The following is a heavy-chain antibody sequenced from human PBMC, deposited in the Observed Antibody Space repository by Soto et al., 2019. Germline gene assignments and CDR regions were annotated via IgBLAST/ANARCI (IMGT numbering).Heavy chain of an antibody. J-gene: IGHJ5*02. CDR3: ATLLLLGAHWFDP. Sequence: ASVKVPCKVSGYTLTELSMHWVRQAPGKGLEWMGGFDPEDGETIYAQKFQGRVTMTEDTSTDTAYMELSSLRSEDTAVYYCATLLLLGAHWFDPWGQGTLVTVSS. CDR2: FDPEDGET. D-gene: IGHD3-10*01. V-gene: IGHV1-24*01. CDR1: GYTLTELS.